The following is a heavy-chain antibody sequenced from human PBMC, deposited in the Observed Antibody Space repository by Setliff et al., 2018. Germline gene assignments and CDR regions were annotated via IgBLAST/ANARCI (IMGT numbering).Heavy chain of an antibody. J-gene: IGHJ4*02. CDR1: GFTFSSYS. CDR3: ARDDLNPSLLWFGEFSGSYYY. D-gene: IGHD3-10*01. CDR2: ISSSSSYI. Sequence: PGGSLRLSCAASGFTFSSYSMNWVRQAPGKGLEWVSSISSSSSYIYYADSVKGRFTISRDNAKNSLYLQMNSLRAEDTAVYYCARDDLNPSLLWFGEFSGSYYYWGQGTLVTVSS. V-gene: IGHV3-21*01.